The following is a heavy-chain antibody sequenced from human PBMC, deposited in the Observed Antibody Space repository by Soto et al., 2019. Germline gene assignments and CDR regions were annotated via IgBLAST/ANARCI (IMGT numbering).Heavy chain of an antibody. CDR1: GGSISSGGYY. J-gene: IGHJ4*02. CDR3: ASLSAGYYYDSSEYYFDY. V-gene: IGHV4-31*03. CDR2: IYYTGST. Sequence: SETLSLTCTVSGGSISSGGYYWSWVRQHPGKGLEWIGYIYYTGSTYNNPSLTSRVTISVDTSKNQLSLKLSSVTAADTAVYYCASLSAGYYYDSSEYYFDYWGQGTLVTVS. D-gene: IGHD3-22*01.